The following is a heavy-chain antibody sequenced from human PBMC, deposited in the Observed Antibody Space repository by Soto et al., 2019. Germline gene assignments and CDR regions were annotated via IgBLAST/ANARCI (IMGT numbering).Heavy chain of an antibody. V-gene: IGHV3-53*01. CDR2: ILSGGDT. CDR3: ARGYWRFDESYYFDY. Sequence: LRLSCAASGFTVSSGYMSWVRQAPGMGLEWVSVILSGGDTYYADSVKGRFTVSRDNSQNTVYLQMNSLRGEDTATYYCARGYWRFDESYYFDYWGQGSLVTVSS. CDR1: GFTVSSGY. J-gene: IGHJ4*02. D-gene: IGHD2-8*02.